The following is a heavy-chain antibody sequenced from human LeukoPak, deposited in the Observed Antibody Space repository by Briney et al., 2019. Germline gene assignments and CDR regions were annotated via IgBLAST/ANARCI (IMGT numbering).Heavy chain of an antibody. CDR3: TRGLAQLELDGFDY. D-gene: IGHD1-1*01. J-gene: IGHJ4*02. CDR2: IRSKAYGGTT. Sequence: GRSLRLSCTASGFTFGDYAMSWFRQAPGKGLEWGGFIRSKAYGGTTEYAASVKGRFTISRDDSKSIAYLQMNSLKTEDTAVYYCTRGLAQLELDGFDYWGQGTLVTVSS. CDR1: GFTFGDYA. V-gene: IGHV3-49*03.